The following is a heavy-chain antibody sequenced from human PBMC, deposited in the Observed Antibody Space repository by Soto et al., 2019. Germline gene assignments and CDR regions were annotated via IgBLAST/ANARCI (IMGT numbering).Heavy chain of an antibody. CDR2: IYRGRAT. CDR1: GFSVSNTY. J-gene: IGHJ3*02. V-gene: IGHV3-53*01. D-gene: IGHD6-25*01. CDR3: ARDRSDSSRADSFDI. Sequence: SLRLSCAVSGFSVSNTYMSWVRQAPGKGLEWISVIYRGRATYYADSMKGRFTISRDDSRNTVYLQMNSLTTEDTAVYFCARDRSDSSRADSFDIWGQGTMVTVSS.